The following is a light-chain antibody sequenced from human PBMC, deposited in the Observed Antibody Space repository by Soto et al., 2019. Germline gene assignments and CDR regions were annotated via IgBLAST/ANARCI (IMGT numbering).Light chain of an antibody. V-gene: IGLV2-14*01. CDR3: SSFTSINTWV. J-gene: IGLJ3*02. CDR1: SSDVGGYNY. Sequence: QSALTQPASVSGSPGQSITISCTGTSSDVGGYNYVSWYQQHPGKAPKLMIYEVSTRPSGVSNRFSGSKSGNTASLTISGLQAEDEAAYYCSSFTSINTWVFGGGTKLTVL. CDR2: EVS.